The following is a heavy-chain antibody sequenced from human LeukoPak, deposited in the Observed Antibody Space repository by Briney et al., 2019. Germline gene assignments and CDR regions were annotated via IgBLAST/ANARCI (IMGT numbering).Heavy chain of an antibody. CDR3: AREGSSAPSDAFDF. CDR2: INHSGST. D-gene: IGHD6-19*01. J-gene: IGHJ3*01. Sequence: SETLSLTCAVYGGSFSGYYWSWIRQPPGKGLEWIGEINHSGSTNYNPSLKSRVTISVDTSKNQFSLKLSSVTAADTAVYYCAREGSSAPSDAFDFWGQGTLVTVSS. V-gene: IGHV4-34*01. CDR1: GGSFSGYY.